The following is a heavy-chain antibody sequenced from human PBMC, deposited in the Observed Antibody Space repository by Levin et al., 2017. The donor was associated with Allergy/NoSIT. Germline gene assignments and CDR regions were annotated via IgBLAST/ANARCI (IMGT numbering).Heavy chain of an antibody. CDR2: IKQDGSEK. CDR3: ARGGGYYDKKPFDY. D-gene: IGHD3-22*01. CDR1: GFTFSSYW. Sequence: LSLTCAASGFTFSSYWMSWVRQAPGKGLEWVANIKQDGSEKYYVDSVKGRFTISRDNAKNSLYLQMNSLRAEDTAVYYCARGGGYYDKKPFDYWGQGTLVTVSS. V-gene: IGHV3-7*01. J-gene: IGHJ4*02.